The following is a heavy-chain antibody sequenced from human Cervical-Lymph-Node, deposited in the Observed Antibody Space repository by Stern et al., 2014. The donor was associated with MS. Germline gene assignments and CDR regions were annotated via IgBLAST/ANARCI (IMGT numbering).Heavy chain of an antibody. J-gene: IGHJ4*02. V-gene: IGHV5-51*01. Sequence: VQLLQPGAEVKKPGESLKISCKGSGFSVSNYWIGWVRHMPGKRLEWMGLIYPDDSDTRNSPSFQGQVTMSADKSISTVYLQWHSLKASDSAIYYCARRVWGRGGFDFWGQGTRVTVSS. CDR3: ARRVWGRGGFDF. D-gene: IGHD7-27*01. CDR2: IYPDDSDT. CDR1: GFSVSNYW.